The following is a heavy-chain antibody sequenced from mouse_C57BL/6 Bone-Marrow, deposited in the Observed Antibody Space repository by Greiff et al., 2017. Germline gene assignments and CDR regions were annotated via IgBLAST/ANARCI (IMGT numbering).Heavy chain of an antibody. CDR3: ARREASSGYVG. CDR1: GYTFTGYW. CDR2: ILPGSGST. D-gene: IGHD3-2*02. Sequence: QVQLQQSGAELMKPGASVKLSCKATGYTFTGYWIEWVKQRPGHGLEWIGEILPGSGSTNYNEKFKGKANFTADTSSNPAYMQLRGRTTEDSAIYYCARREASSGYVGWGQGTTLTVSS. V-gene: IGHV1-9*01. J-gene: IGHJ2*01.